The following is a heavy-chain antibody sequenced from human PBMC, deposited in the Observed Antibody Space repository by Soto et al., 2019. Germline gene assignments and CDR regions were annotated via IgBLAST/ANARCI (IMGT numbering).Heavy chain of an antibody. J-gene: IGHJ4*02. V-gene: IGHV1-69*06. D-gene: IGHD3-9*01. CDR3: GIGIGLRYWGWPFEF. CDR2: IIPMFGTT. CDR1: GGAFDNCT. Sequence: QVQLVQSGAEVKKPGSSVKVSCKASGGAFDNCTISWVRQAPGQGLEWMGGIIPMFGTTNHAQKFQGRVTITANKSTSTAYMELSSLRSEDTAGYYCGIGIGLRYWGWPFEFWSQGSLVTVSS.